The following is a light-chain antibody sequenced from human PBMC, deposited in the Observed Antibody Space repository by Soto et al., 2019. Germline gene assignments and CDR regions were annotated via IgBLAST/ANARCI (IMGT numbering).Light chain of an antibody. CDR3: QQLNSYPLT. Sequence: AIRMTQSPSSLSASTGDRVTITCRASQGISSYLAWYQQKPGKAPKFLIYAASTLQSGVPPRFSGSGSGTDFTLTISSLQPEDFATYYCQQLNSYPLTFGGGTKVDI. CDR2: AAS. J-gene: IGKJ4*01. CDR1: QGISSY. V-gene: IGKV1-8*01.